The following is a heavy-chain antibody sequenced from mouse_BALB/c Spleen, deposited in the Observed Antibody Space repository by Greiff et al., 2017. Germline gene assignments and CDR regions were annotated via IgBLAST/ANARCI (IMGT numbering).Heavy chain of an antibody. D-gene: IGHD2-1*01. CDR1: GFTFSSYA. Sequence: DVKLVESGGGLVKPGGSLKLSCAASGFTFSSYAMSWVRQTPEKRLEWVATISSGGSYTYYPDSVKGRFTISRDNAKNTLYLQMSSLRSEDTAMYYCARQDGNYPYAMDYWGQGTSVTVSS. J-gene: IGHJ4*01. CDR2: ISSGGSYT. CDR3: ARQDGNYPYAMDY. V-gene: IGHV5-9-3*01.